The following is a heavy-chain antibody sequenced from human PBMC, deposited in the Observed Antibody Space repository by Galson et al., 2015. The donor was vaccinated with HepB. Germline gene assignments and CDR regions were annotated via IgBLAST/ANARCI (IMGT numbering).Heavy chain of an antibody. CDR2: ISSSSSTI. Sequence: SLRLSCAASGFTFSSYSMNWVRQAPGKGLEWVSYISSSSSTIYYADSVKGRFTISRDNAKNSLYLQMNSLKAEDTAVYYCARDSAYYDYVWGSFPRPDAFDIWGQGTMVTVSS. D-gene: IGHD3-16*01. CDR1: GFTFSSYS. CDR3: ARDSAYYDYVWGSFPRPDAFDI. J-gene: IGHJ3*02. V-gene: IGHV3-48*01.